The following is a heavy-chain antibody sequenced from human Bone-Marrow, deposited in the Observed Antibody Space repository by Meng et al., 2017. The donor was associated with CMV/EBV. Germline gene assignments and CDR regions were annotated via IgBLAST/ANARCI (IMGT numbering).Heavy chain of an antibody. CDR1: GGSVSSGSYY. V-gene: IGHV4-61*01. D-gene: IGHD6-6*01. J-gene: IGHJ5*02. CDR2: IYYSGST. CDR3: ARGKYSSSSEGVWLDP. Sequence: SETLSLTCTVSGGSVSSGSYYWSWIRQPPGKGLEWIGYIYYSGSTNYNPSLKSRVTISVDTSKNQFSLKLSSVTAADTAVYYCARGKYSSSSEGVWLDPWGQGTLVTVSS.